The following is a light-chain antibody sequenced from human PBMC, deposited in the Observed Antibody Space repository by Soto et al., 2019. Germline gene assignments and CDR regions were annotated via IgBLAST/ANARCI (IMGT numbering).Light chain of an antibody. CDR1: QSVSSH. CDR3: QQRSNWPLT. J-gene: IGKJ4*01. Sequence: EIVLTQSPATLSLSPGERAALSCRASQSVSSHLAWYQQKPGQAPRLLIYDASNRATGIPARFSGSGSGTDFTRIISSLEPEDLAVYYCQQRSNWPLTFGGGTKVEIK. CDR2: DAS. V-gene: IGKV3-11*01.